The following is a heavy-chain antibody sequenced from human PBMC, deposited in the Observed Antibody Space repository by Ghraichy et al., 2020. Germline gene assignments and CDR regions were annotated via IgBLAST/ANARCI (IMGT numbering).Heavy chain of an antibody. J-gene: IGHJ6*03. CDR1: GDSVFSDSVG. Sequence: SQTLSLTCAISGDSVFSDSVGWNWMRRSPSRGLEWLGRINFRSKWSQDSALSVKGRITIKPDVSKNQFTLQLDSVTPENTAVYYCARSPRLVWLGELSTGHYYHYIDVCSKGTTVTISS. V-gene: IGHV6-1*01. CDR3: ARSPRLVWLGELSTGHYYHYIDV. D-gene: IGHD3-10*01. CDR2: INFRSKWSQ.